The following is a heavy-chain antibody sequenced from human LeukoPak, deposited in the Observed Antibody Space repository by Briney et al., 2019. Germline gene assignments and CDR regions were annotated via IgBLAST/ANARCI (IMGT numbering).Heavy chain of an antibody. V-gene: IGHV3-23*01. CDR2: ISGSGGST. Sequence: GGSLRLSCAASGFTFSSYAMSWVRQAPGKGLEWVSAISGSGGSTYYADSVKGRFTISRDNSKNTLYLQMNSLRAEDTAVYYCAKDGSYCSSTSCYDYWGQGTLVTVSS. D-gene: IGHD2-2*01. CDR3: AKDGSYCSSTSCYDY. CDR1: GFTFSSYA. J-gene: IGHJ4*02.